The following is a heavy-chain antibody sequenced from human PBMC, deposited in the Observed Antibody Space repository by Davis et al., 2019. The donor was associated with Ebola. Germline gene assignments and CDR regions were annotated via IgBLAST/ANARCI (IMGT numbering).Heavy chain of an antibody. CDR3: ARAHIIGTEGWFDP. CDR2: IRYDGSNE. J-gene: IGHJ5*02. Sequence: GESLKISCAASGFTFSTYGMHWVRQAPGKGLEWVAFIRYDGSNEHYADSVKGRFTISRDNSKNTLYLQTNSLRAEDTAMYYCARAHIIGTEGWFDPWGQGTLVTVSS. D-gene: IGHD1-20*01. CDR1: GFTFSTYG. V-gene: IGHV3-30*02.